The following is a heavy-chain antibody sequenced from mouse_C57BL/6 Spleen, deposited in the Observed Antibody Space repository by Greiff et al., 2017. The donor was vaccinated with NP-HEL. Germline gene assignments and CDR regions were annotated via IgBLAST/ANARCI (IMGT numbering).Heavy chain of an antibody. CDR1: GYSFTGYY. V-gene: IGHV1-42*01. D-gene: IGHD2-5*01. Sequence: EVQLQQSGPELVKPGASVKISCKASGYSFTGYYMNWVKQSPEKSLEWIGEINPSTGGTTYNKKFKAKATLTVDKSSSTAYMQLKSLTSEDSAVYYCATSYSNYGAMDYWGQGTSVTVSS. J-gene: IGHJ4*01. CDR2: INPSTGGT. CDR3: ATSYSNYGAMDY.